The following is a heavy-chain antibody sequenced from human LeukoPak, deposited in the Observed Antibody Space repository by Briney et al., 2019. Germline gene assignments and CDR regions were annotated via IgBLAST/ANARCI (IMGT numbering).Heavy chain of an antibody. CDR1: GGPFSGYY. D-gene: IGHD4-17*01. CDR3: ARAYGDADY. CDR2: INHSGST. V-gene: IGHV4-34*01. Sequence: PSETLYFTCADYGGPFSGYYWSRIRQPPGKGLEWIGEINHSGSTNYNPSLKSRVTISVDTSKNQFSLKLSSVTAADTAVYYCARAYGDADYWGQGTLVTVSS. J-gene: IGHJ4*02.